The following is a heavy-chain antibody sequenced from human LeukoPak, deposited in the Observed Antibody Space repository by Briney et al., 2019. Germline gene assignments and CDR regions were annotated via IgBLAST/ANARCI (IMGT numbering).Heavy chain of an antibody. CDR1: GGSISSPTYY. V-gene: IGHV4-39*01. CDR3: ARLGGYYDPPGY. D-gene: IGHD3-10*01. CDR2: VHHSGST. J-gene: IGHJ4*02. Sequence: SETLSLTCSVSGGSISSPTYYWAWIRQPPGKGLEWIGTVHHSGSTYYSPSLVSRVTISVDTSKNQFSLKLASVTAADTAFYNCARLGGYYDPPGYWGQGTLVTVSS.